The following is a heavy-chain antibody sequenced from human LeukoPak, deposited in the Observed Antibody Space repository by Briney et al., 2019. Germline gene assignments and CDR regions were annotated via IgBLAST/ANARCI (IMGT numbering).Heavy chain of an antibody. V-gene: IGHV1-46*01. J-gene: IGHJ4*01. CDR1: GYTFTSYY. Sequence: GASVKVSCKASGYTFTSYYMHWVRQAPGQGLEWMGIINPSGGSTSYAQKFQGRVTMTRDMSTSTVYMELSSLRSEDTAVYYCAIDSISGSFKVGFDYWGHGTLVTVSS. CDR2: INPSGGST. D-gene: IGHD1-26*01. CDR3: AIDSISGSFKVGFDY.